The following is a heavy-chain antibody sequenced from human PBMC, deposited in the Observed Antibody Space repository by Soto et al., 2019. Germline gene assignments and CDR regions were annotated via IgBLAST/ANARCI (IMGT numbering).Heavy chain of an antibody. V-gene: IGHV1-3*01. D-gene: IGHD3-22*01. Sequence: AASVKVSCKASGYTFTSYAMHWVRQAPGQRLEWMGWINAGNGNTKYSQKFQGRVTITRDTSASTAYMELSSLRSEDTAVYYCARADDSSGYYASVGMDVWGQGTAVTVSS. CDR2: INAGNGNT. CDR3: ARADDSSGYYASVGMDV. CDR1: GYTFTSYA. J-gene: IGHJ6*02.